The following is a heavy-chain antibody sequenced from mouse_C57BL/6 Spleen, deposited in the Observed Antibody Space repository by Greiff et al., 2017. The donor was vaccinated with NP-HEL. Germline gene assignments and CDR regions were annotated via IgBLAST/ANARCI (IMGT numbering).Heavy chain of an antibody. Sequence: EVKVEESGGGLVQPGGSLKLSCAASGFTFSDYGMAWVRQAPRKGPEWVAFISNLAYSIYYADTVTGRFTISRENAKNTLYLEMSSLRSEDTAMYYCARPYGSSYWYFDVWGTRTTVTVSS. CDR1: GFTFSDYG. CDR3: ARPYGSSYWYFDV. V-gene: IGHV5-15*04. D-gene: IGHD1-1*01. J-gene: IGHJ1*03. CDR2: ISNLAYSI.